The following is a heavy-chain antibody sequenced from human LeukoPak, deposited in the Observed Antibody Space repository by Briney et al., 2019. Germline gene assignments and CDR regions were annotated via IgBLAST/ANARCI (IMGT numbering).Heavy chain of an antibody. Sequence: SGTLSLTCAVSGGSISSTNWWSWVRQPPGKGLEWIGEIYHSGTTNYNPSLKSRVTISVDTSKNQFSLKLSSVTAADTAVYYCARDRGIVGPLVWGQGTMVTVSS. CDR2: IYHSGTT. J-gene: IGHJ3*01. V-gene: IGHV4-4*02. CDR1: GGSISSTNW. D-gene: IGHD1-26*01. CDR3: ARDRGIVGPLV.